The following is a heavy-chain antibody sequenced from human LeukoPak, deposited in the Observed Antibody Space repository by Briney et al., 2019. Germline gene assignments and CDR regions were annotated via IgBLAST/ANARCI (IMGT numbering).Heavy chain of an antibody. V-gene: IGHV3-23*01. CDR1: GFTFSSYA. CDR2: ISGSGGST. CDR3: AKGPLNWPHYGMDV. D-gene: IGHD1-20*01. J-gene: IGHJ6*02. Sequence: GGSLRLSCAASGFTFSSYAMSWVRQAPGKGLEWVSAISGSGGSTYYADSVKGRFTISRDNSKNTLYLQMNSLRAEDTAVCYCAKGPLNWPHYGMDVWGQGTTVTVSS.